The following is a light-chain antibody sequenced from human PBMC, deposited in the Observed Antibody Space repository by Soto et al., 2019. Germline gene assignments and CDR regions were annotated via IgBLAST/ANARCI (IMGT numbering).Light chain of an antibody. J-gene: IGKJ3*01. CDR3: QQNGRSPFT. Sequence: EIVLTQSPGTLSLSPGERATLSCRASQSVSSNNLAWYQQRPGQAPRVVIYGASTRATGIPERFSGSGSGTAFTLTSSSLEPEDFEVYYCQQNGRSPFTFGPGTKVDIK. CDR2: GAS. CDR1: QSVSSNN. V-gene: IGKV3-20*01.